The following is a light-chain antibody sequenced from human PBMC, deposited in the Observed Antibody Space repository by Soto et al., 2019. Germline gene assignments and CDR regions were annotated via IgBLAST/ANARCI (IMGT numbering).Light chain of an antibody. CDR2: QAS. J-gene: IGKJ2*01. Sequence: DIQMTQSPSSLSASVGDRVTITCRAIQIISSWLAWYQQKPGKAPKLLIFQASTLESEVPSRFSCSGSGTEFTLTINSLQPDDFAAYCCQKCDRYPYTFGQGTKLEIK. CDR1: QIISSW. CDR3: QKCDRYPYT. V-gene: IGKV1-5*03.